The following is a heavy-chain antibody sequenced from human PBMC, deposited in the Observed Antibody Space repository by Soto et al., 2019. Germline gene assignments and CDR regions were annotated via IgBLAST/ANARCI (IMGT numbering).Heavy chain of an antibody. Sequence: GGSLRLSCAASGFTFSSYGMHWVRQAPGKGLEWVALISYDGSNKYYADSVKGRFTISRDNSKNTLSLQVSSLRPEDTAVYYCGKDLDSRGRFSGYYYGVDVWGKGTRVTVPS. CDR2: ISYDGSNK. J-gene: IGHJ6*04. CDR1: GFTFSSYG. V-gene: IGHV3-30*18. CDR3: GKDLDSRGRFSGYYYGVDV. D-gene: IGHD6-19*01.